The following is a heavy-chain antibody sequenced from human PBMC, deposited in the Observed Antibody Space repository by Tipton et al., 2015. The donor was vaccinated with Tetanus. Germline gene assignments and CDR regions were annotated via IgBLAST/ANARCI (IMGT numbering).Heavy chain of an antibody. V-gene: IGHV3-74*01. CDR2: INSDGSST. D-gene: IGHD6-13*01. CDR3: AKEGLSAFDY. CDR1: GLAFSSYW. Sequence: SLRLSCAASGLAFSSYWMHWVRQAPGKGLVWVSHINSDGSSTNYADSVKGRFTISRDNAKNTLYLQMNSLRAEDTAVYYCAKEGLSAFDYWGQGTLVSVSS. J-gene: IGHJ4*02.